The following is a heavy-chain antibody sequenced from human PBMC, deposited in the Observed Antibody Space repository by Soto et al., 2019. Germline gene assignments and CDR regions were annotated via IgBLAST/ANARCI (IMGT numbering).Heavy chain of an antibody. V-gene: IGHV1-2*02. J-gene: IGHJ6*02. CDR3: ARDLWPLGSGSPCPTYGMDL. Sequence: QVQLVQSGAEVKPPGASVKVSCKASGYSFTSHYMHWVRQVSGKRLEFLGWLKPDNGGTYYAPKFQGRVTFTRDTSTTTAYMELSGLHSDDTAVYYCARDLWPLGSGSPCPTYGMDLWGQWTTVAVSS. D-gene: IGHD3-10*01. CDR1: GYSFTSHY. CDR2: LKPDNGGT.